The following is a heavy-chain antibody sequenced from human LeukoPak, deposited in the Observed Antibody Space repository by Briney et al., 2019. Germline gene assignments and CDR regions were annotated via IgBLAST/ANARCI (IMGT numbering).Heavy chain of an antibody. V-gene: IGHV4-59*08. D-gene: IGHD1-26*01. Sequence: SETLSLTCTVSGASITDYYWSWIRQTPEMGLEYIGYIHISGKTYNNPSLKGRVTVSLDSSQNQFSLKLTSVTAADTAVYFCARHLGEGTYPMDRWGQGILVTVSS. J-gene: IGHJ5*02. CDR3: ARHLGEGTYPMDR. CDR2: IHISGKT. CDR1: GASITDYY.